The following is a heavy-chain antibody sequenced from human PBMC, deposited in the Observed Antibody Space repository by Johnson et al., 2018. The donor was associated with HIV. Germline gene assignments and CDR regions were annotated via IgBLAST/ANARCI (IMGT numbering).Heavy chain of an antibody. V-gene: IGHV3-15*01. D-gene: IGHD5-18*01. J-gene: IGHJ3*02. CDR1: GFTFSDYY. Sequence: VQLVESGGGVVRPGGSLRLSCAASGFTFSDYYMNWVRQAPGKGLEWVGHIKSKTDGGTTDYAAPVKGRFTISSDDSKNTLYLHMNSLKSEDTAVYYCVRERQSGTMQLWLRVNDAFDIWGQGTMVTVSS. CDR2: IKSKTDGGTT. CDR3: VRERQSGTMQLWLRVNDAFDI.